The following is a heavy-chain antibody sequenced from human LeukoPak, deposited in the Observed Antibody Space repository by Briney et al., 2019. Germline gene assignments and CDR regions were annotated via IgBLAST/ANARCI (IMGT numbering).Heavy chain of an antibody. CDR2: IYCTGDT. CDR3: ARLRGYTYGNPGY. D-gene: IGHD5-18*01. Sequence: PSETLSLTCTVSGGSISTSSSYYWGWIRQPPGKGLEWIGSIYCTGDTYYNSSLKSRVTISVDTSKNQFALKLTSVTAADTALYYCARLRGYTYGNPGYWGQGSLVTVSS. V-gene: IGHV4-39*01. J-gene: IGHJ4*02. CDR1: GGSISTSSSYY.